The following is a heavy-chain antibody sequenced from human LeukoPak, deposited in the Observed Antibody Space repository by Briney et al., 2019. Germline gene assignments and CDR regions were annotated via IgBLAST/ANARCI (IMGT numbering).Heavy chain of an antibody. V-gene: IGHV3-21*01. CDR3: ASVGY. J-gene: IGHJ4*02. CDR1: GFTFSSYN. CDR2: ISSSSNSL. Sequence: GGCLRLSCAASGFTFSSYNMNWVRPAPGKGLEWVSSISSSSNSLYYADSVKGRFTISRDDAKNSLYLQMNSLRAEDTAVYYRASVGYWGQGTLVAVSS.